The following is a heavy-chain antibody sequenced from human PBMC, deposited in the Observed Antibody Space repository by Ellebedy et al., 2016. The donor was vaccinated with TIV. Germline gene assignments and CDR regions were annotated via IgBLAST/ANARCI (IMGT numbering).Heavy chain of an antibody. Sequence: MPSETLSLTCAVYGGSFSGYYWSWIRQPPGKGLEWIGEINHSGSTNYNPSLKSRVTISVDTSKKQFSLKLSSVTAADTAVYYCASLEMATILDAFDIWGQGTKVTVSS. V-gene: IGHV4-34*01. CDR2: INHSGST. CDR3: ASLEMATILDAFDI. CDR1: GGSFSGYY. D-gene: IGHD5-24*01. J-gene: IGHJ3*02.